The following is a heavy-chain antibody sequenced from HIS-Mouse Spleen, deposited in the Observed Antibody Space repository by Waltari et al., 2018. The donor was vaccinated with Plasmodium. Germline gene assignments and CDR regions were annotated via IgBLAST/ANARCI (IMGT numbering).Heavy chain of an antibody. CDR2: IYYRGST. V-gene: IGHV4-39*07. Sequence: QLQLQESGPGLVKPSETLSLTCTVSGGSLSSRSYYWGWIRQPPGKGLEWIGSIYYRGSTCYNPSLKTRVTISVDTTKSQFSLKLSSVTAADTAVYYCARDRITGTSDFDYWGQGTLVTVPS. CDR3: ARDRITGTSDFDY. CDR1: GGSLSSRSYY. D-gene: IGHD1-7*01. J-gene: IGHJ4*02.